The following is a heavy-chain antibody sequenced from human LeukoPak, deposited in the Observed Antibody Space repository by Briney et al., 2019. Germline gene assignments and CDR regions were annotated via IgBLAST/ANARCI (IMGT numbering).Heavy chain of an antibody. CDR3: AKAPVTTCSGAYCYPFDY. J-gene: IGHJ4*02. D-gene: IGHD2-15*01. V-gene: IGHV3-23*01. CDR2: SSVSGNT. Sequence: GGSLRLYCIASGYTLSSYAMSWVRQGPGKGLEWVSASSVSGNTYHADSVKGRFTISRDSSKNTLYLQMNSLRAGDAAVYYCAKAPVTTCSGAYCYPFDYWSQGTLVTVSS. CDR1: GYTLSSYA.